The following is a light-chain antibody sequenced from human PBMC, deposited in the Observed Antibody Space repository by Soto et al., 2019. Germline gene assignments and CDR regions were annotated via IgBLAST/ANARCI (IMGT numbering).Light chain of an antibody. CDR2: GAS. J-gene: IGKJ5*01. V-gene: IGKV3-15*01. CDR3: QQYNNWPPIT. Sequence: EIVMTQSPATLSVSPGERATLSCRASQSVSSNLAWYQQKPGQAPRLLIYGASTRATGIPARFSGSVSGTEFTLTISSLQSEDFAAYYGQQYNNWPPITFGQGTRLEIK. CDR1: QSVSSN.